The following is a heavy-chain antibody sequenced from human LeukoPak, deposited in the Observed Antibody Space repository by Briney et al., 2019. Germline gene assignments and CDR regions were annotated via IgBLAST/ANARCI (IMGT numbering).Heavy chain of an antibody. CDR1: GYTFPNFY. D-gene: IGHD2-8*02. J-gene: IGHJ5*01. CDR3: AXXPRDTGGSYDS. CDR2: INPRNGAT. V-gene: IGHV1-2*02. Sequence: ASVTVSCKASGYTFPNFYIHWVRQAPGQGPDWMGYINPRNGATSYSQKFQGRLTFTRDSSISTAYMEVSSLKSDDTALYYCAXXPRDTGGSYDSWGQGTLLTVSS.